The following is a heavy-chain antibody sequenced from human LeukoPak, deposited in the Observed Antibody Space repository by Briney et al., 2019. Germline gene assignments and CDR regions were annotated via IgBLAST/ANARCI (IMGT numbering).Heavy chain of an antibody. D-gene: IGHD4-11*01. J-gene: IGHJ4*02. V-gene: IGHV3-7*01. Sequence: PGGSLRLSCVASGFTFSSYWMAWVRQAPGKGLEWVASIQQNGGEKYYVDSVKGRFTISKDNAKNLLYLQMNSLRAEDTAVYYCAREDHSKYEYWGQGTPVTVSS. CDR3: AREDHSKYEY. CDR2: IQQNGGEK. CDR1: GFTFSSYW.